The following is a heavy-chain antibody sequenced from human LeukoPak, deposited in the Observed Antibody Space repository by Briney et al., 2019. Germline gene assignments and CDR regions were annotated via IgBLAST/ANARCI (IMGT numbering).Heavy chain of an antibody. CDR2: ISSSSRYI. D-gene: IGHD2-15*01. CDR1: GFTFGSYS. J-gene: IGHJ4*02. V-gene: IGHV3-21*01. CDR3: ARDRVYCSGGSCQPAGRDYFDY. Sequence: GGSLRLSCAASGFTFGSYSMNWVRQAPGKGLEWVSSISSSSRYIYYADSVKGRFTISRDNAETSLYLQMNSLRVEGTAVYYCARDRVYCSGGSCQPAGRDYFDYWGQGTLVTVSS.